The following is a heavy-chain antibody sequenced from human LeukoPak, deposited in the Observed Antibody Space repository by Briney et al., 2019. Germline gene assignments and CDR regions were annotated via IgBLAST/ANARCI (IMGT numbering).Heavy chain of an antibody. D-gene: IGHD3-10*01. CDR1: GFTVSSNY. V-gene: IGHV3-53*01. Sequence: AGGSLRLSCAASGFTVSSNYMSWVRQAPGKGLEWVSVIYSGGSTYYADSVKGRFTISRDNSKNTLYLQMNSLRAEDTAVYYCARAITVVRGELGFDYWGQGTLVTVSS. J-gene: IGHJ4*02. CDR3: ARAITVVRGELGFDY. CDR2: IYSGGST.